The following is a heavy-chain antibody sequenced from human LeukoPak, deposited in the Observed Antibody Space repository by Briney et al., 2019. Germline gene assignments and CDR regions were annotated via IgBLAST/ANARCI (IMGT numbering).Heavy chain of an antibody. Sequence: SETLSLTCTVSGGSISSYYWSWIRQPPGKGLEWIGYIYYSGSTNYNPSLKSRVTISVDTSKNQFSLKLSSVTAADTAVYYCARQDCGGDCAWDYWGQGTLVTVSS. CDR3: ARQDCGGDCAWDY. J-gene: IGHJ4*02. V-gene: IGHV4-59*01. D-gene: IGHD2-21*02. CDR1: GGSISSYY. CDR2: IYYSGST.